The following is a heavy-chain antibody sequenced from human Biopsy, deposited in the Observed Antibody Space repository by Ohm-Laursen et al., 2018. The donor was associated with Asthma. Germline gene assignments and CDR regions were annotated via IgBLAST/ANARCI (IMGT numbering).Heavy chain of an antibody. Sequence: SSVKVSCNSLGGTFNTYVIGWVRQAPGQGLEWMGGINSVFGTTTYPQKSQDRVTITADDSTSTVYMELSSLRSEDTAAYYCARKAGSCISRTCYSLDFWGQGTLVTVSS. CDR2: INSVFGTT. J-gene: IGHJ4*02. CDR1: GGTFNTYV. V-gene: IGHV1-69*01. CDR3: ARKAGSCISRTCYSLDF. D-gene: IGHD2-2*01.